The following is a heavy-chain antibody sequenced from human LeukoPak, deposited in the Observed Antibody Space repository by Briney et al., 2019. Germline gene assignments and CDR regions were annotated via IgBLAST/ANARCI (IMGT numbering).Heavy chain of an antibody. CDR2: INHSGST. CDR3: ARGSDTAMVTAAYYFDY. D-gene: IGHD5-18*01. Sequence: PSETLSLTCAVYRGSFSGHYWSWIRRPPGKGLEWIGEINHSGSTNYNPSLKSRVTISVDTSKNQFSLKLSSVTAADTAVYYCARGSDTAMVTAAYYFDYWGQGTLVTVSS. J-gene: IGHJ4*02. V-gene: IGHV4-34*01. CDR1: RGSFSGHY.